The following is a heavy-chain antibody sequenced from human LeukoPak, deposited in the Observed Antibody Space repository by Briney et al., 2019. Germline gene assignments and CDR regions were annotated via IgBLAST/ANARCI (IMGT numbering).Heavy chain of an antibody. V-gene: IGHV4-30-2*01. D-gene: IGHD3-10*01. J-gene: IGHJ5*02. CDR2: IYHSGST. CDR3: ARVLKTPMVRDSNWFDP. Sequence: PSETLSLTCAVSGGSISSGGYSWSWIRQPPGKGLEWIGYIYHSGSTYYNPSLKSRVTISVDRSKNQFSLKLSSVTAADTAVYYCARVLKTPMVRDSNWFDPWGQGTLVTVSS. CDR1: GGSISSGGYS.